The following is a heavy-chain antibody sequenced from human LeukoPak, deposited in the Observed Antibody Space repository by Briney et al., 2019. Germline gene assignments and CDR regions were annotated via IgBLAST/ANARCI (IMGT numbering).Heavy chain of an antibody. CDR2: ISAYNGNT. D-gene: IGHD2-8*01. CDR1: GYTFTSYG. V-gene: IGHV1-18*01. J-gene: IGHJ3*02. CDR3: VRVYAVLNAFDI. Sequence: ASVKVSCKASGYTFTSYGISWVRQAPGQGLEWMGWISAYNGNTNYAQKLQGRVTMTTDTSTSTAYMELRSLRSDDTAVYYCVRVYAVLNAFDIWGQGTMVTVSS.